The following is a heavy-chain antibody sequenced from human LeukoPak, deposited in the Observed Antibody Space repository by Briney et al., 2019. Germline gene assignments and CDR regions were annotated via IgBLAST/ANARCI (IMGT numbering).Heavy chain of an antibody. V-gene: IGHV3-23*01. CDR1: GFTFSSYA. J-gene: IGHJ4*02. CDR2: ISGSGDST. CDR3: AKAVGYSFGYYFDY. D-gene: IGHD5-18*01. Sequence: GGFLRLSCAASGFTFSSYAMSWVRQAPGKGLEWVSAISGSGDSTYYADSVKGRFTISRDNSKKTLDLQMNSLRAEDTAVYYCAKAVGYSFGYYFDYWGQGTLVTVSS.